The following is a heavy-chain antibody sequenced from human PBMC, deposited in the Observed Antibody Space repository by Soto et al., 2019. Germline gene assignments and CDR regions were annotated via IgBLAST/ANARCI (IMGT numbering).Heavy chain of an antibody. CDR3: AREIDGYYGMDV. V-gene: IGHV1-69*12. CDR1: GGTFSTDS. Sequence: QVQLVQSGAEVKKPGSSVKVSCKASGGTFSTDSISWVRQAPGQGLEWMGGIIPMFGTANNAQKFQGRVTITADESTRTAYMELSSLRSEDTAVYFCAREIDGYYGMDVWGPGTTVTVAS. J-gene: IGHJ6*02. CDR2: IIPMFGTA.